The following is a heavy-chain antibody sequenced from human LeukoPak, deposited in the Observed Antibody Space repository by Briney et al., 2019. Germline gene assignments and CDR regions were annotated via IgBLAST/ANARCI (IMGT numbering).Heavy chain of an antibody. CDR2: IYYSGST. V-gene: IGHV4-61*01. CDR3: ARANWGSGIDY. D-gene: IGHD7-27*01. J-gene: IGHJ4*02. Sequence: SETLSLTCTVSGCSVSSGSYYWSWIRQPPGKGLEWIGYIYYSGSTNYNPSLKSRVTISVDTSKNQFSLKLSSVTAADTAVYYCARANWGSGIDYWGQGTLVTVSS. CDR1: GCSVSSGSYY.